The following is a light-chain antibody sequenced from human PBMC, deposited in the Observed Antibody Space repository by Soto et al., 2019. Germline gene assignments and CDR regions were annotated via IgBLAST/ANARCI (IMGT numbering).Light chain of an antibody. CDR3: LQYEISLT. CDR2: AAS. J-gene: IGKJ5*01. V-gene: IGKV3-20*01. Sequence: IVLTQYQETLSLSPGERATLYSMASQSLSSRNLAWYQQKPGQAPRLLIYAASSRATAIPDRFSGSGSGTDFTLTISRMEPEDFAVYYCLQYEISLTFAQGRRLAIK. CDR1: QSLSSRN.